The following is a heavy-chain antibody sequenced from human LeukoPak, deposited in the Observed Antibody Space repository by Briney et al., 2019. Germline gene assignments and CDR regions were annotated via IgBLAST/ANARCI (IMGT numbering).Heavy chain of an antibody. J-gene: IGHJ6*02. V-gene: IGHV3-30-3*01. D-gene: IGHD6-6*01. CDR3: ARDRAARPSRYYYGMDV. CDR2: ISYDGSNK. CDR1: GFTFSSYA. Sequence: PGRSLRLSCAASGFTFSSYAMHWVRQAPGKGLEWVAVISYDGSNKYYADSVKGRFTISRDNSKNTLYLQMNSLRAEDTAVYYCARDRAARPSRYYYGMDVWGQGTTVTVSS.